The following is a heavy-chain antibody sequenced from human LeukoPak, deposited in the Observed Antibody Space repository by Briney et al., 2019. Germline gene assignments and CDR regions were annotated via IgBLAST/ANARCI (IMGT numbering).Heavy chain of an antibody. CDR2: ISGDGSST. CDR3: ARKYNWNFPFEF. Sequence: GGSLRLSCAASGFTLSNYWMHWVRQAPGRGLVRVSRISGDGSSTSYADSVKGRFTISRDNAKSTLYLQINSLRTEDTAVYYCARKYNWNFPFEFWGQGTLVTVSS. D-gene: IGHD1-7*01. J-gene: IGHJ4*02. V-gene: IGHV3-74*01. CDR1: GFTLSNYW.